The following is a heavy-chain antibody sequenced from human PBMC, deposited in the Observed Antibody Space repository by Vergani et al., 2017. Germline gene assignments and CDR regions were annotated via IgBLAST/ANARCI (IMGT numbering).Heavy chain of an antibody. CDR1: GGTFSSYA. CDR2: IIAYNGNT. D-gene: IGHD4-17*01. Sequence: QVQLVQSGAEVKKPGSSVKVSCKASGGTFSSYAISWVRQAPGQGLEWMGGIIAYNGNTNYAQKLQGRVNMTTDTSTSTAYMELRSRRSDDTAVYYCARDTPLNGDEIDYWGQGTLVTVSS. V-gene: IGHV1-18*01. CDR3: ARDTPLNGDEIDY. J-gene: IGHJ4*02.